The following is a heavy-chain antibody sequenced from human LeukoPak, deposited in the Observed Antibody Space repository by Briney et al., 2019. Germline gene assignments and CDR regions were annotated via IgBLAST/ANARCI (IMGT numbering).Heavy chain of an antibody. CDR2: ISYDGSNK. Sequence: PGGSLRLSCAASGFTFSSYAMHWVRQAPGKGLEWVAVISYDGSNKYYADSVKGRSTISRDNSKNTLYLQMNSLRAEDTAVYYCARAPPRYSSSWYGLVDYWGQGTLVTVSS. CDR1: GFTFSSYA. V-gene: IGHV3-30-3*01. J-gene: IGHJ4*02. CDR3: ARAPPRYSSSWYGLVDY. D-gene: IGHD6-13*01.